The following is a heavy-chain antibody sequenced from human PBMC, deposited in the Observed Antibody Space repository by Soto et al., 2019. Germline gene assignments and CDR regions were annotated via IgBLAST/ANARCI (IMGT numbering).Heavy chain of an antibody. V-gene: IGHV3-73*02. CDR2: IRSKANSYAT. CDR3: TSPGGSLTSVYYYYGMDV. Sequence: EVQLVESGGGLVQPGGSLKLSCAASGFTFSGSAMHWVRQASGKGLEWVGRIRSKANSYATAYAASVKGRFTISRDDSENTAYLQMNSLKTEDTAVYYCTSPGGSLTSVYYYYGMDVWGQGTTVTVSS. J-gene: IGHJ6*02. D-gene: IGHD2-15*01. CDR1: GFTFSGSA.